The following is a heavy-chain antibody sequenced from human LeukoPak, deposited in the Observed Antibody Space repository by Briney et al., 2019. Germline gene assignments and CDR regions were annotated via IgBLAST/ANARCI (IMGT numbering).Heavy chain of an antibody. D-gene: IGHD2-2*02. CDR2: INTNTGNP. CDR3: ARAIPTRDFDY. V-gene: IGHV7-4-1*02. Sequence: ASVKVSCKASGGTFSSYAISWVRQAPGQGLEWMGWINTNTGNPTYAQGFTGRFVFSLDTSVSTAYLQISSLKAEDTAVSYCARAIPTRDFDYWGQGTLVTVSS. J-gene: IGHJ4*02. CDR1: GGTFSSYA.